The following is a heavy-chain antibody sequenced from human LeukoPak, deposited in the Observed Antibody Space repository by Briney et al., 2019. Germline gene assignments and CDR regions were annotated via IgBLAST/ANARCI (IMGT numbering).Heavy chain of an antibody. CDR1: GGSISSYY. Sequence: SETLSLTCTASGGSISSYYWSWIRQPPGKGLEWIGYIYYSGSTNYNPSLKSRVTISVDTSKNQFSLKLSSVTAADTAVYYCARETVSRRDGYNYLDYWGRGTLVSVSS. CDR2: IYYSGST. V-gene: IGHV4-59*01. D-gene: IGHD5-24*01. CDR3: ARETVSRRDGYNYLDY. J-gene: IGHJ4*02.